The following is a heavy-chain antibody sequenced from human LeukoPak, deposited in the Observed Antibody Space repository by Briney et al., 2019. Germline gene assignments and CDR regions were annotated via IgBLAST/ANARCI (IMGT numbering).Heavy chain of an antibody. Sequence: GESLKISCKGSGYSFSSYWIGWVRQMPGKGLEWMGIIYPGDSDTRYSPSFQGQVTISADKSISTAYLQRSSLKASDTAIYYCARRLEVGTYYFDYWGQGTLVTVSS. CDR2: IYPGDSDT. J-gene: IGHJ4*02. V-gene: IGHV5-51*01. D-gene: IGHD1-1*01. CDR1: GYSFSSYW. CDR3: ARRLEVGTYYFDY.